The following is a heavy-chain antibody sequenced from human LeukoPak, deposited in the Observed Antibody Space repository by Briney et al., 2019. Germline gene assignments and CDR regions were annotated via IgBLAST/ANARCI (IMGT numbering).Heavy chain of an antibody. D-gene: IGHD3-16*02. V-gene: IGHV3-23*01. CDR1: DFSFQSFP. J-gene: IGHJ6*02. Sequence: PGGSLRLSCAASDFSFQSFPMIWVRQAPGKGLEWVSVIGTDGRNIHYADSVKGRFTISRDNSKKTLYLQMTSLRADDTALYFCANYQQRPPAMDFGGQGTTVTVPS. CDR2: IGTDGRNI. CDR3: ANYQQRPPAMDF.